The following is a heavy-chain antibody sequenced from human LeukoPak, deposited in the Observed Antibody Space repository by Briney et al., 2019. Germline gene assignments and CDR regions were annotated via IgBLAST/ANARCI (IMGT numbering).Heavy chain of an antibody. CDR1: GGSISSSSYY. CDR2: IYYSGST. CDR3: ARAGYYSSGSRGRGGYFYDY. J-gene: IGHJ4*02. Sequence: SETLSLTCTVSGGSISSSSYYWGWIRQPPGKGLEWTGSIYYSGSTYYNPSLKSRVTISVDTSKNQFSLKLSSVTAADTAVYYCARAGYYSSGSRGRGGYFYDYWGQGTLVTVSS. V-gene: IGHV4-39*01. D-gene: IGHD3-22*01.